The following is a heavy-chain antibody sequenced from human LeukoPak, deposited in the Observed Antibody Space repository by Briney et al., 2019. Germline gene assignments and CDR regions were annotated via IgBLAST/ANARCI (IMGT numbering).Heavy chain of an antibody. CDR1: GFTFSSYA. Sequence: PGGSLRLSCAASGFTFSSYAMHWVRQAPGKGLEWVAVISYDGSNKYYADSVKGRFTISRDNSKNTLYLQMNSLRAEDTAVYYCARDQFLLGLGYYYYMDVWGKGTTVTVSS. CDR2: ISYDGSNK. CDR3: ARDQFLLGLGYYYYMDV. J-gene: IGHJ6*03. D-gene: IGHD2-15*01. V-gene: IGHV3-30-3*01.